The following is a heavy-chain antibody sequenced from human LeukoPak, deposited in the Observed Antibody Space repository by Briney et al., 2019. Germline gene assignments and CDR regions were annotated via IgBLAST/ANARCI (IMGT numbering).Heavy chain of an antibody. CDR3: ARRGRDGYNTEIYYYYYYMDV. CDR1: GGSISSYY. D-gene: IGHD5-24*01. J-gene: IGHJ6*03. CDR2: TYYSGST. V-gene: IGHV4-59*08. Sequence: PSETLSLTCTVSGGSISSYYWSWIRQPPGKGLEWIGYTYYSGSTYYNPSLKSRVTISVDTSKNQFSLKLSSVTAADTAVYYCARRGRDGYNTEIYYYYYYMDVWGKGTTVTISS.